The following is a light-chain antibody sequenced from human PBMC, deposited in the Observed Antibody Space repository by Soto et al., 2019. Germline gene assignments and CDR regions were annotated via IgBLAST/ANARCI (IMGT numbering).Light chain of an antibody. CDR3: QQSYITPPT. Sequence: DIQMTQSPSSLSASVGDRVTITCRASQSISSYLNWYQQKPGKAPKLLIYAASSLQSGVPSRFSGSGSGTDFPLTISSLQPEDFATYYCQQSYITPPTFGQGTKLEIK. CDR1: QSISSY. J-gene: IGKJ2*01. CDR2: AAS. V-gene: IGKV1-39*01.